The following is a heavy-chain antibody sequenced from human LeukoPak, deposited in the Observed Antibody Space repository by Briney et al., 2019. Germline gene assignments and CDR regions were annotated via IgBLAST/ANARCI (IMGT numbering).Heavy chain of an antibody. V-gene: IGHV1-2*02. CDR1: GYTFTGYY. Sequence: ASVKVSCKASGYTFTGYYMYWVRQAPGQGLEWMGWINPNSGGTNYAQKFQGRVTMARDTSISTAYMELSRLRSDDTAVYYCARDQLRLDEDYGDYVYYFDYWGQGTLVTVSS. J-gene: IGHJ4*02. D-gene: IGHD4-17*01. CDR2: INPNSGGT. CDR3: ARDQLRLDEDYGDYVYYFDY.